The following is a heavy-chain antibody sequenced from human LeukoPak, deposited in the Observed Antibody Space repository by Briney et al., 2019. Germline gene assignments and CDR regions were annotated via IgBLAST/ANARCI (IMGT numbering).Heavy chain of an antibody. Sequence: SETLSLTCTVSGGSISPYYWSWIRQPPGKGLEWLGYIYYSGNTDYNPSLKSRVAISVDTTKNQFSLKLSSVTAADTAVYYCARSTGTTMFIDYWGQGTLVTVSS. V-gene: IGHV4-59*01. CDR3: ARSTGTTMFIDY. CDR2: IYYSGNT. CDR1: GGSISPYY. J-gene: IGHJ4*02. D-gene: IGHD3-10*02.